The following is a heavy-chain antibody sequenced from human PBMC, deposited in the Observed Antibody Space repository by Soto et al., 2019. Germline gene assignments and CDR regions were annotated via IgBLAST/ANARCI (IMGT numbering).Heavy chain of an antibody. CDR2: IYYGGST. Sequence: QLQLQESGPGLVKPSETLALICSVSGGSISGDSHYWGWIRQTPGSGLEWIGRIYYGGSTYHNTSLKSRVTITGNSSKNRNSLKLRSVPAADSGVYDCARDGVPPGDAYDRWFDSWGQGTLVSDAS. D-gene: IGHD7-27*01. CDR3: ARDGVPPGDAYDRWFDS. CDR1: GGSISGDSHY. J-gene: IGHJ5*01. V-gene: IGHV4-39*02.